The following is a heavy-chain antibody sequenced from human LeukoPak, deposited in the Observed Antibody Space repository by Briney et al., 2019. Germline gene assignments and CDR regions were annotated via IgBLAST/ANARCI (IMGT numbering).Heavy chain of an antibody. V-gene: IGHV3-23*01. CDR1: GFSFSSYA. D-gene: IGHD6-13*01. CDR3: ATKTGIAAAVMVIFDY. Sequence: GGSLKLSCAASGFSFSSYAMSWVRQAPGKGLEWVSSISGSGDNTYYAESVKGRFTISRDNSKNTLYLQMNSLRAEDTAVYYCATKTGIAAAVMVIFDYWGQGTLVTVSS. J-gene: IGHJ4*02. CDR2: ISGSGDNT.